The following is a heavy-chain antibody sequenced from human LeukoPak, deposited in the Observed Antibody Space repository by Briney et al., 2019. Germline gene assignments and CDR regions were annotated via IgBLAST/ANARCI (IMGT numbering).Heavy chain of an antibody. Sequence: PGGSLRLSCAASGFTFDDYAMHWVRQAPGKGLEWVSGISWNSGSIGYADSVKGRFTISRDNAKNSLYLQMNSLRAEDMALYYCAKARDGYNPHDGAFDIWGQGTMVTVSS. D-gene: IGHD5-24*01. CDR3: AKARDGYNPHDGAFDI. J-gene: IGHJ3*02. CDR2: ISWNSGSI. CDR1: GFTFDDYA. V-gene: IGHV3-9*03.